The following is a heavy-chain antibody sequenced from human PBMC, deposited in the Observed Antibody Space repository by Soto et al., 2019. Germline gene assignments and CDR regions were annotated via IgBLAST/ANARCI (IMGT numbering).Heavy chain of an antibody. D-gene: IGHD2-15*01. CDR3: ARSIVVVAPVDY. CDR2: ISSNGGST. CDR1: GFTISSYA. Sequence: GGSLRLSCAASGFTISSYALHWVRQAPGKGLEYVSAISSNGGSTYHANSVKGRFTISRDNSKNTLYLQMGSLRPEDMAVYYCARSIVVVAPVDYWGQGTLVTVSS. J-gene: IGHJ4*02. V-gene: IGHV3-64*01.